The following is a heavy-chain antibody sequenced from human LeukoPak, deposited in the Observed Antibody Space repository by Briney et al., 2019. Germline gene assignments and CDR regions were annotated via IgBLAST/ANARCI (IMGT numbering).Heavy chain of an antibody. J-gene: IGHJ2*01. CDR2: IYSSGST. V-gene: IGHV4-4*07. CDR1: GVSISSYY. CDR3: ARGQYHLLYWYFDL. Sequence: SETLSLTCTVSGVSISSYYRRWVRQPAGKGLEWVGRIYSSGSTNYNPSLKSGVTMSVDTSKKKFSLKLSSVTAADTALYYCARGQYHLLYWYFDLWGRGTLVTVSS. D-gene: IGHD2-2*01.